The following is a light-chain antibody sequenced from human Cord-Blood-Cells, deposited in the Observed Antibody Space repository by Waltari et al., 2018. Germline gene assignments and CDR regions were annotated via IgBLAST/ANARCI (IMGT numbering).Light chain of an antibody. Sequence: QSAMTQPPPVSGSPGQSITIPCTATRRDVGGSNYVTWYQQHPGKAPKLMIYEVSNRPSGVSNRFSGSKSGNTASLTISGLQAEDEADYYCSSYTSSSTRVFGGGTKLTVL. V-gene: IGLV2-14*01. CDR2: EVS. CDR1: RRDVGGSNY. CDR3: SSYTSSSTRV. J-gene: IGLJ3*02.